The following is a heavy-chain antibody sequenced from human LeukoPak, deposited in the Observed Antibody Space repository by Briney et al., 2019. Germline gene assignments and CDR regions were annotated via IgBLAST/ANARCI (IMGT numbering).Heavy chain of an antibody. J-gene: IGHJ3*02. CDR2: IKSEIDGGAT. D-gene: IGHD5-12*01. CDR3: TTGGSVIVAGTRAFDI. Sequence: GGSLRLSCAASGFTFSNAWMSWVRQAPGKGLEWVGCIKSEIDGGATDYAAPVQDRFTISRDDSQATLYLQMNSLKTEDTAVYYCTTGGSVIVAGTRAFDIWGQGTMVTVSS. V-gene: IGHV3-15*01. CDR1: GFTFSNAW.